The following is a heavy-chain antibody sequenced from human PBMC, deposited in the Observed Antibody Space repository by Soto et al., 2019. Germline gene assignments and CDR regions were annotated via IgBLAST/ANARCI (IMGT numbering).Heavy chain of an antibody. CDR1: EFTFINYG. V-gene: IGHV3-30*03. CDR3: ARSLLGGYYNSSGYYYEFDP. D-gene: IGHD3-22*01. Sequence: PGGFNRVCCGAAEFTFINYGRHWVSQAPGKGLEWVAVISYDGSNKYYADSVKGRFTISRDNSKNTLYLQMNSLRAEDTAVYYCARSLLGGYYNSSGYYYEFDPWGQGTLVTVSS. J-gene: IGHJ5*02. CDR2: ISYDGSNK.